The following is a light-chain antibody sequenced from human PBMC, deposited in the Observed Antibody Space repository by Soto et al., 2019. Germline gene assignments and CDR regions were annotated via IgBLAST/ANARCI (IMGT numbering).Light chain of an antibody. CDR2: EGS. V-gene: IGLV2-23*01. J-gene: IGLJ2*01. CDR1: SSDVGSYNL. Sequence: QSALTQPPSVSGSPGQSITISCTGTSSDVGSYNLVSWYQQYPGKAPKLMIYEGSKRPSGVSNRFSGSKSGNTASLTISGLQAEDEADYYCCSYAGSSTLVFGGGTKLTVL. CDR3: CSYAGSSTLV.